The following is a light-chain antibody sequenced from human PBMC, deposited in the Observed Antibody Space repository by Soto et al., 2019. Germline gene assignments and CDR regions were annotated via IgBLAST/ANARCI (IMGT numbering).Light chain of an antibody. J-gene: IGKJ3*01. Sequence: IQMTQSPSSLSASVGDRVTITCRASQGIRDDLGWYQQKPGKAPKLLIYDASSLESGVPSRFSGSGSGTDFTLTISSLQPEDFATYYCQQFNNYPQITFGPGTKVDIK. CDR3: QQFNNYPQIT. V-gene: IGKV1D-13*01. CDR1: QGIRDD. CDR2: DAS.